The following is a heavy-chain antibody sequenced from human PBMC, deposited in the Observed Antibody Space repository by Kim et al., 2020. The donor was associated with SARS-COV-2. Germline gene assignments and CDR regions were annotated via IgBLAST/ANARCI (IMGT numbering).Heavy chain of an antibody. Sequence: SETLSLTCAVYGGSFSGYYWSWIRQPPGKGLEWTGEINHSGSTNYNPSLKSRVTISVDTSKNQFSLKLSSVTAADTAVYYCASGAAAVTSPFDYWGQGTLVTVSS. CDR2: INHSGST. J-gene: IGHJ4*02. CDR3: ASGAAAVTSPFDY. D-gene: IGHD6-13*01. V-gene: IGHV4-34*01. CDR1: GGSFSGYY.